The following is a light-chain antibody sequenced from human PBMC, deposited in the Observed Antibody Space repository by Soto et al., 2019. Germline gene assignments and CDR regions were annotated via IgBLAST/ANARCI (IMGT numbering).Light chain of an antibody. CDR2: GAS. CDR1: QSVSSSY. J-gene: IGKJ4*01. Sequence: DIVLTQSPGTLSLSPGERATLSCRASQSVSSSYLAWYQQKPGQAPRLLIYGASSRATGIPDRFSGSGSWTDFTLTISRLEHEEFAVYYCQQYGSSPRVTFGGGTKVEIK. V-gene: IGKV3-20*01. CDR3: QQYGSSPRVT.